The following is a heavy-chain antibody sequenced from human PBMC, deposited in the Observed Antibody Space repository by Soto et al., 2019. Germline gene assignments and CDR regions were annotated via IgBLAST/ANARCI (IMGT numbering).Heavy chain of an antibody. CDR2: IYYSGST. Sequence: SETLSLTCTVSGGSISSYYWSWIRQPPGKGLEWIGYIYYSGSTNYNPSLKSRVTISVDTSKNQFSLKLSSVTAADTAVYYCARDIAARPHAFDIWGQGTMVTVSS. J-gene: IGHJ3*02. CDR3: ARDIAARPHAFDI. D-gene: IGHD6-6*01. CDR1: GGSISSYY. V-gene: IGHV4-59*01.